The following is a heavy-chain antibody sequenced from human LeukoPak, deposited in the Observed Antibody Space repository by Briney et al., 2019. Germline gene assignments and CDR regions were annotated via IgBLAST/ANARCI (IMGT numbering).Heavy chain of an antibody. CDR2: IYSGGST. V-gene: IGHV3-53*01. Sequence: GGSLRLSCAASGFTVSSNYMSWVRQAPGKGLEWVSVIYSGGSTYYADSVKGRFTISRDNSKNTLYLQMNSLRAEDTAVYYCATGYDSSGHYSGGAFDIWGQGTMVTVSS. CDR1: GFTVSSNY. CDR3: ATGYDSSGHYSGGAFDI. J-gene: IGHJ3*02. D-gene: IGHD3-22*01.